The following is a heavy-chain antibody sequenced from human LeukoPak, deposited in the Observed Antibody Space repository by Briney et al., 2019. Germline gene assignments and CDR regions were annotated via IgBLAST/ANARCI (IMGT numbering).Heavy chain of an antibody. CDR2: VTGSGSTR. V-gene: IGHV3-23*01. Sequence: PGGSLRLSCAASGFTFSSYAMSWFRQAPGKGLEWVSGVTGSGSTRYYADSVKGRFTISRDNSKNTLYLQMDSLRAEDTAVYYCAKAIRNLGWYFDLWGRGTLVTVSS. J-gene: IGHJ2*01. D-gene: IGHD3-3*01. CDR3: AKAIRNLGWYFDL. CDR1: GFTFSSYA.